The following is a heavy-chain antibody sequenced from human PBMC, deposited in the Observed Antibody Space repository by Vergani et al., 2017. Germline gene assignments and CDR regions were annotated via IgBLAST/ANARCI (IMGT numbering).Heavy chain of an antibody. D-gene: IGHD5-12*01. CDR3: ARDRGGYSGYDLDY. V-gene: IGHV3-66*02. Sequence: EVQLVESGGGLVQPGGSLRLSCAASGFTVSSNYMSWVRQAPGKGLEWGSVSYSGGSTYYADSVKGRFTISRDNSKNTLYLQMNSLRAEDTAVYYCARDRGGYSGYDLDYWGQGTLVTVSS. CDR2: SYSGGST. CDR1: GFTVSSNY. J-gene: IGHJ4*02.